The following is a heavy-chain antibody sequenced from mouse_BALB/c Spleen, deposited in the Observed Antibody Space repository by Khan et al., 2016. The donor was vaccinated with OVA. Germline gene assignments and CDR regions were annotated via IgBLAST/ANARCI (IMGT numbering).Heavy chain of an antibody. J-gene: IGHJ3*01. CDR3: ARGGYSVFAY. CDR1: GYTFTDYV. Sequence: VQLQESGPELVKPGASVKMSCKASGYTFTDYVINWVKQRTGQGLEWIGDIFPGGGSSYYNEKFKGKAKLTADKSSNTAYIQLSSLTFEDSAVYFCARGGYSVFAYWGQGTLVTVSA. D-gene: IGHD1-1*01. V-gene: IGHV1-77*01. CDR2: IFPGGGSS.